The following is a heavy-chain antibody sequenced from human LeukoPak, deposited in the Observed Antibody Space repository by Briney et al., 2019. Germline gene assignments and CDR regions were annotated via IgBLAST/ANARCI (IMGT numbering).Heavy chain of an antibody. CDR2: IDGGGVDR. Sequence: GGSLRLSCAASGFTFNNYAMNWVRQAPGKGLEWVSAIDGGGVDRYYADSVKGRFTISRDNSKNMLYLQMNSLRAEDTAVYYCAKDCQVLRFLEWLPSYGMDVWGQGTTVTVSS. J-gene: IGHJ6*02. CDR3: AKDCQVLRFLEWLPSYGMDV. CDR1: GFTFNNYA. V-gene: IGHV3-23*01. D-gene: IGHD3-3*01.